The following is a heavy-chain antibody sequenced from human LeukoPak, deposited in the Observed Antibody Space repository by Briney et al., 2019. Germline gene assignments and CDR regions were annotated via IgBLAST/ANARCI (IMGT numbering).Heavy chain of an antibody. CDR2: ISGSGGST. J-gene: IGHJ4*02. Sequence: PGGSLRLSCAASGFTFSSYAMSWVRQAPGKGLEWVSAISGSGGSTYYADSVKGRFTISRDNSKNTLYLQMNSLRAEDTAVYYCAKEYGYYYDSSGYRYFDSWGQGTLVTVSS. CDR1: GFTFSSYA. D-gene: IGHD3-22*01. CDR3: AKEYGYYYDSSGYRYFDS. V-gene: IGHV3-23*01.